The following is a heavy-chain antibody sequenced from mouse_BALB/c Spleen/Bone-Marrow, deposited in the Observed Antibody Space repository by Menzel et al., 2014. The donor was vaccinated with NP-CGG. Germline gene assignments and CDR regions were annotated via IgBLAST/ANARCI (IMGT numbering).Heavy chain of an antibody. D-gene: IGHD2-1*01. J-gene: IGHJ3*01. CDR1: GYTFTRYW. CDR3: VCGNCHIAY. CDR2: INPSTGYT. V-gene: IGHV1-7*01. Sequence: VQLQQSGAELAKPGASVKMSCKASGYTFTRYWMHWVKQRPGQGLEWIGYINPSTGYTEYNQKFKDKATLTADKSSSTAYMQLSSLTSEDSSGYYCVCGNCHIAYWGQGTLVTVSA.